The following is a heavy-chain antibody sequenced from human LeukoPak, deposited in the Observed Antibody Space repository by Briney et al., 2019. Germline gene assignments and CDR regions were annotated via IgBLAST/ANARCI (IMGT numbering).Heavy chain of an antibody. D-gene: IGHD3-16*01. CDR1: GFTFSSYA. CDR3: AKDLRGSGGAFDI. Sequence: GGSLRLSCAASGFTFSSYAMHWVRQAPGKGLEWVAVISYDGSNKYYADSVKGRFTISRDNSKNTLYLQMNSLRAEDTAVYYCAKDLRGSGGAFDIRGQGTMVTVSS. J-gene: IGHJ3*02. CDR2: ISYDGSNK. V-gene: IGHV3-30-3*02.